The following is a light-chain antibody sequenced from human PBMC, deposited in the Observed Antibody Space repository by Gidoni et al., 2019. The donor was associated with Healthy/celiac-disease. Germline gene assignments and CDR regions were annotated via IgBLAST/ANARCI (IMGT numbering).Light chain of an antibody. CDR1: QSVSSY. CDR3: QQCSNWPPT. Sequence: EDVLTQSPATRSVSPGERATLSCRSSQSVSSYLAWYQQKPGQAPRLLIYAASTRATGIPSRFSGSGSGTDFTLTISSLQSEDFAVYYCQQCSNWPPTFGQGTRLEIK. J-gene: IGKJ5*01. V-gene: IGKV3-11*01. CDR2: AAS.